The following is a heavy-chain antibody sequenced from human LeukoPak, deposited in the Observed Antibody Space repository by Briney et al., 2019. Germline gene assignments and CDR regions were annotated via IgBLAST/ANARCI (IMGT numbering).Heavy chain of an antibody. V-gene: IGHV4-34*01. J-gene: IGHJ3*02. Sequence: SETLSLTCAVSGGSFSGHYWNWIRQPPGKGLEWIGEISHGGSTNYNPSLKSRVTISVDTSQNQFSLRLSSVTAADTAVYYCARVYGDYDAFDIWGQGTMVTVSS. CDR1: GGSFSGHY. D-gene: IGHD4-17*01. CDR3: ARVYGDYDAFDI. CDR2: ISHGGST.